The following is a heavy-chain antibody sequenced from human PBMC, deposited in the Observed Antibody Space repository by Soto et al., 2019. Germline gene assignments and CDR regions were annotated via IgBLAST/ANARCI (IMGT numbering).Heavy chain of an antibody. CDR3: AKEIVDVYIWGSYRYFDY. Sequence: GGSLRLSCAASGFTFSSYGMHWVRQAPGKGLEWVAVISYDGSNKYYADSVKGRFTISRDNSKNTLYLQMNSLRAEDTAVYYCAKEIVDVYIWGSYRYFDYWGQGTLVTVSS. CDR1: GFTFSSYG. D-gene: IGHD3-16*02. V-gene: IGHV3-30*18. J-gene: IGHJ4*02. CDR2: ISYDGSNK.